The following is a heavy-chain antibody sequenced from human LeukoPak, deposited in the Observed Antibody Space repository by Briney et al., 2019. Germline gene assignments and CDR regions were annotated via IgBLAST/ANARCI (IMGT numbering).Heavy chain of an antibody. J-gene: IGHJ3*02. CDR2: IYSGGST. V-gene: IGHV3-66*02. CDR1: GFTFGSYA. D-gene: IGHD2-15*01. Sequence: GGSLRLSCVASGFTFGSYAMTWVRQAPGKGLEWVSVIYSGGSTYYADSVKGRFTISRDNSKNTLYLQMNSLRAEDTAVYYCARGYCSGGSCPGDDAFDIWGQGTMVTVSS. CDR3: ARGYCSGGSCPGDDAFDI.